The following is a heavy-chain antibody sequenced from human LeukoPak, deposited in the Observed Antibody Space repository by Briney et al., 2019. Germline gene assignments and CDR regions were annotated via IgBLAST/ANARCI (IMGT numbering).Heavy chain of an antibody. CDR1: GFSISNGYY. CDR3: ARVGYYDSSGYPTYFDY. V-gene: IGHV4-38-2*01. CDR2: LYHSDSA. D-gene: IGHD3-22*01. Sequence: SETLSLTCAVSGFSISNGYYWVWIRQPPGRGLEWIGSLYHSDSAYYNTSLRSRVSMSVDTSKNQFSLTLSFVTAADTAVYYCARVGYYDSSGYPTYFDYWGQGTLVTVSS. J-gene: IGHJ4*02.